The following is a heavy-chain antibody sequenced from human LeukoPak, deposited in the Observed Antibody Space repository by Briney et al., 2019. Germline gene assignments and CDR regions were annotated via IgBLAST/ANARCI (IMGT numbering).Heavy chain of an antibody. CDR2: ISAGSGNT. CDR1: GYTFTNFA. Sequence: ASMKVSCKASGYTFTNFAIHWVRQAPGQRLEWMGWISAGSGNTKYSQKLQGRVTITRDTSASTAYMELYSLRSEDTAVYYCARDYGYSLLFYWGQGTLVTVSS. J-gene: IGHJ4*02. D-gene: IGHD5-18*01. CDR3: ARDYGYSLLFY. V-gene: IGHV1-3*01.